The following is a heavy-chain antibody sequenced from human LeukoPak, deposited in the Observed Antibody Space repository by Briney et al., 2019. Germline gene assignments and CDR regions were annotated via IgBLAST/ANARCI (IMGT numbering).Heavy chain of an antibody. Sequence: SETLSLTCTVSGGSMSGFYWGWIRQPAEKGLEYVGRKHTSGNTDYNPSLQSRVIMSVDTSKIQFSLKLSSVTAADTAVYYCVRDPSQHKYYALDVWGAGTTVTVSA. CDR3: VRDPSQHKYYALDV. V-gene: IGHV4-4*07. CDR1: GGSMSGFY. CDR2: KHTSGNT. J-gene: IGHJ6*04.